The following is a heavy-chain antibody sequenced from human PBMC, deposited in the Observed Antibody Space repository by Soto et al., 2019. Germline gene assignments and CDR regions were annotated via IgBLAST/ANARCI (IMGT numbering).Heavy chain of an antibody. J-gene: IGHJ6*02. CDR2: IIPIFGTA. CDR1: GGTFSSYA. D-gene: IGHD3-3*01. Sequence: SVKVSCKASGGTFSSYAISWVRQAPGQGLEWMGGIIPIFGTANYAQKFQGRVTITADESTSTAYMELSSLRSEDTAVYYCARSRWSGYYTAEGYYYYGMDVWGQGTTVTVSS. CDR3: ARSRWSGYYTAEGYYYYGMDV. V-gene: IGHV1-69*13.